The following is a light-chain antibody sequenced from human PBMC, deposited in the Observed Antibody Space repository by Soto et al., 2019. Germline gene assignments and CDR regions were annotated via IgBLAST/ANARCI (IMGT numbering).Light chain of an antibody. Sequence: EVVMTQSPATLSVSPGERVALSCRASESVSSNLAWYQRKVGQAPRLLIYGASTRATGIPARLSGSDSGTEFTLTISSLRSEDSAVYNCHQYYYGFGTFGQGTKVEIK. V-gene: IGKV3-15*01. CDR2: GAS. CDR1: ESVSSN. CDR3: HQYYYGFGT. J-gene: IGKJ1*01.